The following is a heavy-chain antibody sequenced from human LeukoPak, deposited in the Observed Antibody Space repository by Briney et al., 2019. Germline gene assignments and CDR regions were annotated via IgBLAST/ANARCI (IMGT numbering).Heavy chain of an antibody. D-gene: IGHD3-16*01. CDR1: GFTFSSYA. CDR2: ISYDGSNK. J-gene: IGHJ4*02. Sequence: GGSLRLSCAASGFTFSSYAMHWVRQAPGKGLEWVAVISYDGSNKYYADSVKGRFTISRDNSKNTLYLQMNSLRAEDTAVYYCARDGGRSSAFDYWGQGTLVTVSS. CDR3: ARDGGRSSAFDY. V-gene: IGHV3-30*04.